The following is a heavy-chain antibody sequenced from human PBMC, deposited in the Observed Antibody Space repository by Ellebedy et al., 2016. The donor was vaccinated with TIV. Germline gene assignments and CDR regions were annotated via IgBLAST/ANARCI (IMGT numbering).Heavy chain of an antibody. J-gene: IGHJ6*02. CDR3: ARTAYYGMDV. V-gene: IGHV1-2*02. CDR2: INPNSGGT. Sequence: AASVKVSCKASGYKFINYGYTWVRQAPGQGLEWMGWINPNSGGTNYAQKFQGRVTMTRDTSITTVYMELSRLRSDDTAVYYCARTAYYGMDVWGQGTTVTVSS. CDR1: GYKFINYG.